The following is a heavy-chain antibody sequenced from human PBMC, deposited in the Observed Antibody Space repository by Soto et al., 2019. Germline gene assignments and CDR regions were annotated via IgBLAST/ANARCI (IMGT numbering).Heavy chain of an antibody. CDR1: GFTFGTYT. J-gene: IGHJ6*02. D-gene: IGHD2-21*02. V-gene: IGHV3-21*01. Sequence: EVQLVESGGGLVKPGGALRLSCAASGFTFGTYTMNWVRQAPGKGLEWVSSIGTTSSYIYYADSVRGRFTISRDNARASLYLQMSRLRAEDTAVYYCARVMGGDCSTYYYYSMDVWGQGTTVTVSS. CDR2: IGTTSSYI. CDR3: ARVMGGDCSTYYYYSMDV.